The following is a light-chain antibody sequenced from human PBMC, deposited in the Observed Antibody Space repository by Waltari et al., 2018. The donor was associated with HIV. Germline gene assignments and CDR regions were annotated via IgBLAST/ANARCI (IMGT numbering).Light chain of an antibody. V-gene: IGLV2-23*01. CDR3: CSYAGSSIMV. J-gene: IGLJ2*01. Sequence: QSALTQPASVSGSPGQSITISCTATSSNVESYSLVSWYQQHPGKAPKLMIYEGSKRPSGVSKRFSGSKSGNTASLTISGLQAEDEADYNCCSYAGSSIMVFGGGTKLTVL. CDR1: SSNVESYSL. CDR2: EGS.